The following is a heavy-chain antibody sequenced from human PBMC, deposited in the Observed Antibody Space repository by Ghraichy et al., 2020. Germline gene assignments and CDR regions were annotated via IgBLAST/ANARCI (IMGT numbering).Heavy chain of an antibody. CDR2: IGSSASPT. D-gene: IGHD1-26*01. J-gene: IGHJ4*02. V-gene: IGHV3-48*02. Sequence: LSLTCAASGFTFSDYSMNWVRQAPGKGLEWVAYIGSSASPTFYSDSVKGRFTVSRDSGRNSLYLQMNSLRDEDTAVYYCARDSELSHWGQGALVTVSS. CDR3: ARDSELSH. CDR1: GFTFSDYS.